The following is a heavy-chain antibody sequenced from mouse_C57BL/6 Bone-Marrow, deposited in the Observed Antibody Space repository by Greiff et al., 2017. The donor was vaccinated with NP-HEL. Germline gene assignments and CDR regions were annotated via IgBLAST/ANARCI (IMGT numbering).Heavy chain of an antibody. CDR1: GYTFTSYW. D-gene: IGHD1-1*01. CDR3: ARWHYYGSTWFAY. V-gene: IGHV1-59*01. Sequence: VQLQQPGAELVRPGTSVKLSCKASGYTFTSYWMHWVKQRPGQGLEWIGVIDPSDSYTNYNQKFKGKATLTVDTSSSTAYMQLSSLTSEDSAVYYCARWHYYGSTWFAYWGQGTLVTVSA. CDR2: IDPSDSYT. J-gene: IGHJ3*01.